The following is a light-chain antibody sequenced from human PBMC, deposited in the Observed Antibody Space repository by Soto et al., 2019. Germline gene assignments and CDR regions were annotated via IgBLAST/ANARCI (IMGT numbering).Light chain of an antibody. V-gene: IGKV3-20*01. CDR2: GAS. CDR3: QYVG. J-gene: IGKJ5*01. Sequence: ETVLTQSPGTLSLSPGERATLSCRATQSISSKHLAWYQQKPDQAPRLLIYGASIRAAGIPDRFSGSGSGTDFPLTISRLEPEDFAVYYCQYVGFCQGTRLEIK. CDR1: QSISSKH.